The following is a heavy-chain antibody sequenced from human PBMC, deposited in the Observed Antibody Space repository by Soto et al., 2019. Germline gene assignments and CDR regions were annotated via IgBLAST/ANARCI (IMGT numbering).Heavy chain of an antibody. J-gene: IGHJ4*02. CDR1: GFTISNYW. CDR3: VGSSGWIMDF. CDR2: IKEDGNEK. D-gene: IGHD6-19*01. Sequence: EVQLVESGGGLVQPGGSLRLSCAASGFTISNYWMNWVRQAPGKGLEWVANIKEDGNEKNYVDPVRGRFTISRDNAKNSQYLQMNSLRVEDTAVYYGVGSSGWIMDFWGQGTLVTVSS. V-gene: IGHV3-7*04.